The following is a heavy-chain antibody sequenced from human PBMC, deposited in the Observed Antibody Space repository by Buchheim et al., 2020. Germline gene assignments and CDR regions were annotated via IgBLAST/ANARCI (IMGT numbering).Heavy chain of an antibody. CDR2: ISYDGSNK. CDR1: GFTFSSYG. V-gene: IGHV3-30*03. Sequence: QVQLVESGGGVVQPGRSLRLSCAASGFTFSSYGMHWVRQAPGKGLEWVAVISYDGSNKYYADSVKGRFTISRDNAKNSLYLQMNSLRAEDTAVYYCARAVGDFWSGYYHYFDYWGQGTL. D-gene: IGHD3-3*01. J-gene: IGHJ4*02. CDR3: ARAVGDFWSGYYHYFDY.